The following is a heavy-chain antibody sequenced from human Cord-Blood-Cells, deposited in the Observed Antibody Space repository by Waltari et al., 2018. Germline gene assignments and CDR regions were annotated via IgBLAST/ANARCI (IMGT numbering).Heavy chain of an antibody. J-gene: IGHJ4*02. V-gene: IGHV3-53*01. CDR1: GFTVSSNY. Sequence: EVQLVESGGGLIQPGGSLRLSCAASGFTVSSNYMSWVRQAPGKGVEWVSVIYSCGSTYYAASVKGRFTISRDNSKNTLYLQMNSLRAEDTAVYYCARWHYDFWSGYYDYWGQGTLVTVSS. CDR3: ARWHYDFWSGYYDY. CDR2: IYSCGST. D-gene: IGHD3-3*01.